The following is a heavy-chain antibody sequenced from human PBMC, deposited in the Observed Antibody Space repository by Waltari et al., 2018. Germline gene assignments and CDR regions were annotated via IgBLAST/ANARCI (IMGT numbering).Heavy chain of an antibody. CDR3: ARAHWNVDSPFDY. D-gene: IGHD1-1*01. J-gene: IGHJ4*02. V-gene: IGHV3-21*01. CDR2: ISSSRSYI. Sequence: EVQLVESGGGLVKPGGSLRLSCAASGFTFSSYSMNWVRQAPGEGRGWVSSISSSRSYIYYADSVKGRFTISRDNAKNSLYLQMNSLRAEDTAVYYCARAHWNVDSPFDYWGQGTLVTVSS. CDR1: GFTFSSYS.